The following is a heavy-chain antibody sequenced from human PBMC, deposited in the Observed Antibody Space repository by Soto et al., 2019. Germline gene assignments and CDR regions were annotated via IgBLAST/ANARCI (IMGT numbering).Heavy chain of an antibody. V-gene: IGHV3-13*05. CDR2: IGAADDP. Sequence: WGSLLLSCASSGFTFSAYDMHWVRQTTGKGLDWVSAIGAADDPYYLGSVKGRFTISRENAKNSLYLQMNSLRAEDTAVYYCARAYSGRLPRRADYYFAMDVWGQGTTVTVSS. D-gene: IGHD2-15*01. CDR3: ARAYSGRLPRRADYYFAMDV. J-gene: IGHJ6*01. CDR1: GFTFSAYD.